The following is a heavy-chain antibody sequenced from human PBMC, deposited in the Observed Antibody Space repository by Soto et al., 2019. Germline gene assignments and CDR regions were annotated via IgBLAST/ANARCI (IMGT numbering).Heavy chain of an antibody. CDR1: GGTFGNFI. Sequence: ASVKVSCKASGGTFGNFIMNWVRQTPGLGLEWMGGIVPMLGTPTYAEKFKGRVRISAAGSTSTTYMEVTSLRSEDTATYYCAKNGTYTSSLNHYSGMVVWGQGTTVTVSS. CDR2: IVPMLGTP. J-gene: IGHJ6*02. V-gene: IGHV1-69*13. CDR3: AKNGTYTSSLNHYSGMVV. D-gene: IGHD1-7*01.